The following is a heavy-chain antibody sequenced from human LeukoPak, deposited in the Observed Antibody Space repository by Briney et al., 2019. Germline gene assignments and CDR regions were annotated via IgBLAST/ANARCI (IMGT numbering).Heavy chain of an antibody. CDR3: ARVSGWELAAYYYYYMDV. J-gene: IGHJ6*03. D-gene: IGHD1-26*01. CDR2: ISAYNGNA. V-gene: IGHV1-18*01. CDR1: GYTFTSYG. Sequence: ASVKVSCKAPGYTFTSYGISWVRQAPGQGLEWMGWISAYNGNANYAQKLQGRVTMTTDTSTSTAYMELRSLRSDDTAVYYCARVSGWELAAYYYYYMDVWGKGTTVTVSS.